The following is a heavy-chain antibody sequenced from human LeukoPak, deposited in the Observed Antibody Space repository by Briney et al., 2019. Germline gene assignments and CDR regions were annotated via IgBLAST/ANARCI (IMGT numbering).Heavy chain of an antibody. Sequence: SETLSLTCTVSGGSISSSSYYWGWIRQPPGKGLEWIGSIYYSGSTYYNPSLKSRVTIAVDTSKNQFSLKLSSVTAADTAVYYCARHYYYDSSGYYSNWLDPWGQGTLVTVSS. CDR2: IYYSGST. J-gene: IGHJ5*02. CDR1: GGSISSSSYY. CDR3: ARHYYYDSSGYYSNWLDP. V-gene: IGHV4-39*01. D-gene: IGHD3-22*01.